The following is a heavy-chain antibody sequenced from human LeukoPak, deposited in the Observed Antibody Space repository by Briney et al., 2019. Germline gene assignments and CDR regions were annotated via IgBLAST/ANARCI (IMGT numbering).Heavy chain of an antibody. J-gene: IGHJ4*02. CDR2: IYSGGST. CDR1: GFTVSSNY. Sequence: GGSLRLSCAASGFTVSSNYMTWVSQAPGKGLECVSVIYSGGSTYYTDTVKGRFTISKDNTKNTLYLQMNSLRAEDTAVYYCARDSGYDSSGYFNYWGQGTLVTVSS. CDR3: ARDSGYDSSGYFNY. V-gene: IGHV3-53*01. D-gene: IGHD3-22*01.